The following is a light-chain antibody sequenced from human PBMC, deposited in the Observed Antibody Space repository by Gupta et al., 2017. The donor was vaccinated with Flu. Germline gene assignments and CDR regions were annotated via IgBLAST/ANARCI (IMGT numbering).Light chain of an antibody. Sequence: QAALTQPPSASGSPGQSVAISCTGTNNDVGGFDYVSWYQQRPGKAPQLIIFDVTQRPSGVPDRFSGSKSGNTAYLTVSGLRADDEADYYCGSNGGNLDLLFGGGTRLTVL. V-gene: IGLV2-8*01. CDR2: DVT. CDR3: GSNGGNLDLL. CDR1: NNDVGGFDY. J-gene: IGLJ3*02.